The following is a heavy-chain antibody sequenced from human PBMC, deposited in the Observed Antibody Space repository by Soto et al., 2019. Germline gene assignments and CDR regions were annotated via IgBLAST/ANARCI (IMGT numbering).Heavy chain of an antibody. CDR2: ISGSGGST. D-gene: IGHD6-19*01. Sequence: EVQLLESGGGLVQPGGSLRLSCAASGFTFSSYAMSWVRQAPGKGLEWVSAISGSGGSTYYADSVKGRFTISRDNSKNTLYLQMNSPRAEDTAVYYCAKDKTYSSGWYDYWGQGTLVTVSS. CDR1: GFTFSSYA. CDR3: AKDKTYSSGWYDY. J-gene: IGHJ4*02. V-gene: IGHV3-23*01.